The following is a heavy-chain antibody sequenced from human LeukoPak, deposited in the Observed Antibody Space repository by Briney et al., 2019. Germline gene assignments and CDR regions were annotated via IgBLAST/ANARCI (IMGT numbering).Heavy chain of an antibody. J-gene: IGHJ4*02. V-gene: IGHV3-30*18. D-gene: IGHD2-21*01. CDR1: GFTFSNLG. CDR2: MSYDGSNK. CDR3: AKAIGAYYDY. Sequence: GGSLRLSCATSGFTFSNLGMHWVRQAPSKGLEWVAVMSYDGSNKYYADSVKGRFTISRDNSKNTLYLQMNSLRAEDSAVYYCAKAIGAYYDYWGLGTLVTVSS.